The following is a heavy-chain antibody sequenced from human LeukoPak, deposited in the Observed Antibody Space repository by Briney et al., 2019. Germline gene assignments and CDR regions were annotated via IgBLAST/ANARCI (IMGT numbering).Heavy chain of an antibody. V-gene: IGHV3-23*01. Sequence: GGSLRLSCAASGFTFSSYAMSWVRQAPGKGLEWVSAISGSGGSTYYADSVKGRFTISRDNSKNTLYLQMNSLRAEDTAVYYCAKGTVSSSWSPAWYYYMDVWGKGTTVTVSS. CDR3: AKGTVSSSWSPAWYYYMDV. J-gene: IGHJ6*03. CDR1: GFTFSSYA. CDR2: ISGSGGST. D-gene: IGHD6-13*01.